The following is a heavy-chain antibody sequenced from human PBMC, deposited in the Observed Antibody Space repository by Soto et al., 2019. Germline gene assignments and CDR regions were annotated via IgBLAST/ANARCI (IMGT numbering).Heavy chain of an antibody. J-gene: IGHJ6*02. V-gene: IGHV1-69*13. Sequence: SVKVSCKASGGTFSSYAISWVRQAPGQGLEWMGGIIPIFGTANYAQKFQGRVTITADESTSTAYMELSSLRSEDTAVYYCARGEVVPAANNYGMDVWGQGTTVTV. D-gene: IGHD2-2*01. CDR1: GGTFSSYA. CDR3: ARGEVVPAANNYGMDV. CDR2: IIPIFGTA.